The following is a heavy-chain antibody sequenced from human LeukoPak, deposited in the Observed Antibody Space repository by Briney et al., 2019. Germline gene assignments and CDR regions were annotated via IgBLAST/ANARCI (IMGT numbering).Heavy chain of an antibody. J-gene: IGHJ5*02. CDR2: IYYSGRT. D-gene: IGHD6-19*01. CDR1: GGSISSYY. V-gene: IGHV4-59*01. CDR3: ARDSSPLGWFDP. Sequence: SETLSHTCTVSGGSISSYYWNWIRQPPGKGLEWIGYIYYSGRTNYNPSLKSRVTISVDTSKNQFFLKLSSETAADTAVYYCARDSSPLGWFDPWGQGTLVTVSS.